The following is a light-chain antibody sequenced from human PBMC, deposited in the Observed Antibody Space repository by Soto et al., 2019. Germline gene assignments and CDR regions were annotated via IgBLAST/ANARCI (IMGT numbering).Light chain of an antibody. Sequence: EIVMTQSPATLSVSLGERATLSCRAIQSVSSSYLAWYQQKPGQAPRLLIYDASNRATGIPARFSGSGSGTDFTLTISSLEPEDFAVYYCQQRSNWPTITFGQGTRLEIK. CDR1: QSVSSSY. J-gene: IGKJ5*01. CDR3: QQRSNWPTIT. CDR2: DAS. V-gene: IGKV3D-20*02.